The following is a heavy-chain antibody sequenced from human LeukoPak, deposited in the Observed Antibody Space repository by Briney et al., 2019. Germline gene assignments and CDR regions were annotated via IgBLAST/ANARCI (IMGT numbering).Heavy chain of an antibody. CDR3: AKESPPFDY. CDR2: ISYDGSNK. J-gene: IGHJ4*02. V-gene: IGHV3-30-3*02. Sequence: PGGSLRLSCAASGFTFSSYAMHWVRQAPGKGLEWVAVISYDGSNKYYADSVKGRFTISRDNSKNTLYLQMNSLRAEDTAVYYCAKESPPFDYWGQGTLVTVSS. CDR1: GFTFSSYA.